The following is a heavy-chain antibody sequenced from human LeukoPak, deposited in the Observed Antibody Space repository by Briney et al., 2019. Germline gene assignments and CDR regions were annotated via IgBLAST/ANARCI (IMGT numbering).Heavy chain of an antibody. D-gene: IGHD6-19*01. J-gene: IGHJ4*02. CDR1: GFTFGDYA. CDR3: AKDRNGDRVAGADY. Sequence: GGSLRLSCTASGFTFGDYAMSWFRQSPGKGPGWGGFIRSKAYGGITEYAASVKGRFTISRDNSKNTLYVQMNSLRAEDTAVYYCAKDRNGDRVAGADYWGQGTLVTVSS. V-gene: IGHV3-49*03. CDR2: IRSKAYGGIT.